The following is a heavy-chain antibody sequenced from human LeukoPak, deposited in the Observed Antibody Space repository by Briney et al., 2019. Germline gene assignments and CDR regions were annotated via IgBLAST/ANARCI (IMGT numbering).Heavy chain of an antibody. CDR1: GGTFSSYA. V-gene: IGHV1-69*05. J-gene: IGHJ4*02. CDR2: IVPTLGTA. CDR3: GLGGCSSTSCLGSPPHY. Sequence: GASVKVYCKASGGTFSSYAISWVRQAPGQGLEWMGGIVPTLGTANYAQKFQGRVTITTDESTSTAYMELSSLRSEDTAVYYCGLGGCSSTSCLGSPPHYWGQGTLVTVSS. D-gene: IGHD2-2*01.